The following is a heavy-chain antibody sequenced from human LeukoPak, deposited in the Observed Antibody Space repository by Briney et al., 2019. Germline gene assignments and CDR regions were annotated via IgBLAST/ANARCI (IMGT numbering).Heavy chain of an antibody. D-gene: IGHD6-19*01. CDR2: ISYDGSNK. V-gene: IGHV3-30*18. CDR3: AKDRDSSGWFDY. Sequence: GGSLRLPCAASGFTFSSYGMHWVRQAPGKGLEWVAVISYDGSNKYYADSVKGRFTISRDNSKNTLYLQMNSLRAEDTAVYYCAKDRDSSGWFDYWGQGTLVTVSS. J-gene: IGHJ4*02. CDR1: GFTFSSYG.